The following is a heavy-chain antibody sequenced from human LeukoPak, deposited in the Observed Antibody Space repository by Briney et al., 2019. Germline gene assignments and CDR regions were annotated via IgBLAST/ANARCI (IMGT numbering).Heavy chain of an antibody. V-gene: IGHV3-23*01. CDR1: GFTFSSYA. CDR3: AKETSSSFDY. D-gene: IGHD6-6*01. CDR2: ISNSGGST. Sequence: GGSLRLSCAASGFTFSSYAMNWVRQAPGKGLEWVSGISNSGGSTYYADSVKGRFTISRDNSKSTLYLQMNSLRAEDTAVYYCAKETSSSFDYWGQGTLVTVSS. J-gene: IGHJ4*02.